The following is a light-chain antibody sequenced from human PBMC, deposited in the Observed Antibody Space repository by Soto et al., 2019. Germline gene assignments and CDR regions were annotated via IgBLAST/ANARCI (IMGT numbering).Light chain of an antibody. Sequence: ELVMTQSPATLSVSPGERATLSCRASQSVSSNLAWYQQKPGQAPRLLIYGASTRAPGIPTRFSGIESGTEFTLTIRSLQSEDFAVYYCHQYNDWPQTFGQGTKVEIK. V-gene: IGKV3-15*01. CDR3: HQYNDWPQT. CDR2: GAS. J-gene: IGKJ1*01. CDR1: QSVSSN.